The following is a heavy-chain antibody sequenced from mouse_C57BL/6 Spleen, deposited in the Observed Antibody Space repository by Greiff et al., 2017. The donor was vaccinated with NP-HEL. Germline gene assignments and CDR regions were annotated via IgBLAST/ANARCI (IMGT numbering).Heavy chain of an antibody. CDR2: IRNKANGYTT. CDR3: ARSGYGSSYLDY. D-gene: IGHD1-1*01. J-gene: IGHJ2*01. CDR1: GFTFTDYY. Sequence: EVKLMESGGGLVQPGGSLSLSCAASGFTFTDYYMSWVRQPPGKALEWLGFIRNKANGYTTEYSASVKGRFTISRDNSQSILYLQMKALRAEDSATYYCARSGYGSSYLDYWGQGTTLTVSS. V-gene: IGHV7-3*01.